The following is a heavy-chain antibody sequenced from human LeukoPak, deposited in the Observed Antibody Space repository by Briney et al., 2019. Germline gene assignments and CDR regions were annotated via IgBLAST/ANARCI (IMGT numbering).Heavy chain of an antibody. Sequence: SETLSLTCTVSGGSISSYYWSWIRQPPGKGLEWIGYIHDSGSTNYNPSLKSRVTISVDTSKNRFSLKLSSMTAADTAVYYCARDRREQYCSGGSCYSALGFFDYWGQGTLVTVSS. J-gene: IGHJ4*02. CDR2: IHDSGST. CDR3: ARDRREQYCSGGSCYSALGFFDY. V-gene: IGHV4-59*01. CDR1: GGSISSYY. D-gene: IGHD2-15*01.